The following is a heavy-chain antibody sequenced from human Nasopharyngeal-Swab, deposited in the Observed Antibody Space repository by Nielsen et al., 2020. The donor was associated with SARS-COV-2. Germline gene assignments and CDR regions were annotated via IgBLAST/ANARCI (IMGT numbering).Heavy chain of an antibody. CDR2: IKSKTDGGTT. CDR3: TTGRGYSYGNIYYFDY. CDR1: GFTFSNAW. Sequence: GESLKISCAASGFTFSNAWMSWVRQAPGKGLEWVGRIKSKTDGGTTDYAAPAKGRFTISRDDSKNTLYLQMNSLKTEDTAVYYCTTGRGYSYGNIYYFDYWGQGTLVTVSS. V-gene: IGHV3-15*01. D-gene: IGHD5-18*01. J-gene: IGHJ4*02.